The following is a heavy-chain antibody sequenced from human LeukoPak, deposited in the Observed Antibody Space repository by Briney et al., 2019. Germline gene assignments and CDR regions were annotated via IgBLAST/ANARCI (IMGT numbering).Heavy chain of an antibody. J-gene: IGHJ1*01. V-gene: IGHV1-69*05. CDR1: GGTFSSYA. D-gene: IGHD3-22*01. CDR2: IIPIFGTA. CDR3: ARAPDSSGYYYVGYFQH. Sequence: ASVKVSCKASGGTFSSYAISWVRQAPGQGLEWMGRIIPIFGTANYAQKFQGRVTITTDESTSTAYMELSSLRSEDTAVYYCARAPDSSGYYYVGYFQHWGQGTLVTVSS.